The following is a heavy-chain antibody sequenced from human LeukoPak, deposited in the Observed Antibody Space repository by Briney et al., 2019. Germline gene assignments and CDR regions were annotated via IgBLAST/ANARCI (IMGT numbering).Heavy chain of an antibody. J-gene: IGHJ3*02. CDR1: GGSISSSTYY. Sequence: SSETLSLTCTVSGGSISSSTYYWGWIRRPPGKGLEWIGSIYYSVSTYYNPSLKSRVTVSVDTSKNQFSLKLNSVTAADTAVYYCARPSVVVTTIGAFDIWGQGTMVTVSS. CDR2: IYYSVST. CDR3: ARPSVVVTTIGAFDI. V-gene: IGHV4-39*07. D-gene: IGHD2-21*02.